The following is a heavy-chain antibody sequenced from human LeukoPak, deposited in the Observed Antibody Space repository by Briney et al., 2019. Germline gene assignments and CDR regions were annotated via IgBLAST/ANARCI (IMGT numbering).Heavy chain of an antibody. CDR2: ISDSGGNT. CDR1: QFTFSNYA. V-gene: IGHV3-23*01. D-gene: IGHD3-22*01. CDR3: AKDYYDSSGSFDY. J-gene: IGHJ4*02. Sequence: GGSLRLSCAASQFTFSNYAMSWVRQAPGKGLEWVSAISDSGGNTYYADSVKGRFTISRDNSKNTLYLQMNSLRADDTAVYYCAKDYYDSSGSFDYWGQGTLVTVSS.